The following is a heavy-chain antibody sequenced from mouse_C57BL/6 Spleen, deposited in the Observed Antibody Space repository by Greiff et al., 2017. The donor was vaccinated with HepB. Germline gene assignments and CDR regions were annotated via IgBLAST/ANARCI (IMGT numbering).Heavy chain of an antibody. D-gene: IGHD1-1*01. J-gene: IGHJ4*01. V-gene: IGHV1-55*01. CDR3: ARGALITTVVATPGAMDY. CDR1: GYTFTSYW. Sequence: QVQLQQPGAELVKPGASVKMSCKASGYTFTSYWITWVKQRPGQGLEWIGDIYPGSGSTNYNEKFKSKATLTVDKSSSTAYMQLSSLTSEDSAVYYCARGALITTVVATPGAMDYWGQGTSVTVSS. CDR2: IYPGSGST.